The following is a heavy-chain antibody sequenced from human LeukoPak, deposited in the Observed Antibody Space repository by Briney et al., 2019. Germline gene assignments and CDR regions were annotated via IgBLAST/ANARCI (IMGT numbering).Heavy chain of an antibody. CDR2: IYYSGST. J-gene: IGHJ4*02. V-gene: IGHV4-30-4*01. CDR3: ARAYSGYGLLFDY. D-gene: IGHD5-12*01. Sequence: SQTLSLTCTVSGGSISSGDYYWSWIRQPPGKGLEWIGYIYYSGSTYYNPSLKSRVTISVGTSKNQFSLKLSSVTAADTAVYYCARAYSGYGLLFDYWGQGTLVTVSS. CDR1: GGSISSGDYY.